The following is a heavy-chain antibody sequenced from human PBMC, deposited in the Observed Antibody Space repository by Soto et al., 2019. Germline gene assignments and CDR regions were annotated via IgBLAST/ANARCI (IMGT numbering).Heavy chain of an antibody. D-gene: IGHD2-15*01. Sequence: XXSLRLSCTASGFTFSNYAMSWVLQAPGKGLEWVSTFSSGGGGTYYADSVKGRFTISRDNSKNTLSLQMNSLRAEETAVYYCTKANRYCSGANCFTFDYWGLGTLVTVSS. CDR1: GFTFSNYA. CDR3: TKANRYCSGANCFTFDY. CDR2: FSSGGGGT. V-gene: IGHV3-23*01. J-gene: IGHJ4*02.